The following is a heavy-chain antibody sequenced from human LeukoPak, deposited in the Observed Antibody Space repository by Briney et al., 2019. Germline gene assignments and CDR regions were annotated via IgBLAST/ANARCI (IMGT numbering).Heavy chain of an antibody. CDR2: IGTSTSYI. D-gene: IGHD3-22*01. CDR1: GFTFSTYI. V-gene: IGHV3-21*01. J-gene: IGHJ4*02. CDR3: ARDLRSSGYYAFDY. Sequence: GGSLRLSCAASGFTFSTYIMNWVRQTPGKGLEWVSSIGTSTSYIYYADSVKGRFTISRDNAKNSLYLQMNSLRAEDTAVYYCARDLRSSGYYAFDYWGQGTLVTVSS.